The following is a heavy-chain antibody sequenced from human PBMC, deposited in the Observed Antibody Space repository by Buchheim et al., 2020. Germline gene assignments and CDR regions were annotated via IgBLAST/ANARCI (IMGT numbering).Heavy chain of an antibody. CDR2: IKQDGSAK. J-gene: IGHJ6*02. CDR1: GFTFSSYW. D-gene: IGHD5-24*01. V-gene: IGHV3-7*01. Sequence: EVQLVESGGGLVQPGGSLRLSCAASGFTFSSYWMSWVRQAPGKGLEWVANIKQDGSAKYYVDSVTGRFTISRDNAKKSLYLQMNSLRAEDTAGYYWAREMGPYHYYGMDVWGQGTT. CDR3: AREMGPYHYYGMDV.